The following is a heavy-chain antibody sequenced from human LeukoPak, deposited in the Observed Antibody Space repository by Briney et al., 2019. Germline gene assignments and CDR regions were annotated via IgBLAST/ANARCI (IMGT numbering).Heavy chain of an antibody. CDR1: GFTFDDYG. V-gene: IGHV3-20*04. CDR3: ARDDYVWGSRQKFDY. Sequence: GGSLRLSCAASGFTFDDYGMSWVRQAPGKGLEWVSGINWNGGSTGFADSVKGRFTISRDNAKNSLYLQMNSLRAEDTALYYCARDDYVWGSRQKFDYWGQGTLVTVSS. D-gene: IGHD3-16*01. J-gene: IGHJ4*02. CDR2: INWNGGST.